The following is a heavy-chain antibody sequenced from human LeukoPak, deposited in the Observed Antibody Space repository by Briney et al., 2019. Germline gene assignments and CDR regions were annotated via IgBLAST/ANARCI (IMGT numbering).Heavy chain of an antibody. CDR3: ARDNSVRDEAWWFNP. D-gene: IGHD5-24*01. J-gene: IGHJ5*02. CDR1: GYTFTSYG. V-gene: IGHV1-18*01. CDR2: ISAYNGNT. Sequence: ASVKVSCKASGYTFTSYGISWVRQAPGQGLEWMGWISAYNGNTNYAQKLQGRVTMTTDTSPSTAYMELRSLRSDDTAVYYCARDNSVRDEAWWFNPWGQGTLVTVSS.